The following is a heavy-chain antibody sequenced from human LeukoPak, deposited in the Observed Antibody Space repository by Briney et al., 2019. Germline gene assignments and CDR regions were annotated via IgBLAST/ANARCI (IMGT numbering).Heavy chain of an antibody. Sequence: ASVKVSCKASGYTFTSYDINWVRQATGQGLEWMGWISAYNGNTNYAQKLQGRVTMTTDTSTSTAYMELRSLRSDDTAVYYCARGPRAYYYYYMDVWGKGTTVTVSS. CDR3: ARGPRAYYYYYMDV. J-gene: IGHJ6*03. CDR1: GYTFTSYD. V-gene: IGHV1-18*01. CDR2: ISAYNGNT.